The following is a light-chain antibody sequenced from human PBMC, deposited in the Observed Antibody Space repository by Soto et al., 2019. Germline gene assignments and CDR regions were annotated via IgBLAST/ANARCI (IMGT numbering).Light chain of an antibody. CDR3: QKYNSARWT. CDR1: QGISNY. V-gene: IGKV1-27*01. CDR2: AAS. J-gene: IGKJ1*01. Sequence: DIQMTQSPSSLSASVGDRVTITCRASQGISNYLAWYQQIPGKVPRLLIYAASTLQSGVPSRFSGSGSGTDFTITISSLQPEDVATYYCQKYNSARWTFGLGTKVEIK.